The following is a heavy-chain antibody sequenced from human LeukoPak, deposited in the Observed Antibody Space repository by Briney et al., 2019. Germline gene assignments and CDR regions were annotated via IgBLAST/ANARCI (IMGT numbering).Heavy chain of an antibody. CDR1: GFIFSSYT. D-gene: IGHD6-13*01. V-gene: IGHV3-23*01. Sequence: GGSLRLSCAASGFIFSSYTMSWVRQAPGKGLEWVSTITASGDSTYYVDSVKGRFTISRDNAKNSLYLQMNSLRAEDTALYYCAKDIFTGIAAAGAIDYWGQGTLVTVSS. CDR3: AKDIFTGIAAAGAIDY. J-gene: IGHJ4*02. CDR2: ITASGDST.